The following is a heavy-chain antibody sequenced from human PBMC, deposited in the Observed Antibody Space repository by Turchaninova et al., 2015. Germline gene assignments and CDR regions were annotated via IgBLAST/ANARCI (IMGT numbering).Heavy chain of an antibody. J-gene: IGHJ4*02. CDR2: ITNRGGET. CDR3: AKGSRGARPYYFDF. Sequence: EVQLLGSGGGVVQTGGSRRVSCSTSGFTFSSYVMILGRQSPGEWREVVTAITNRGGETYYAYSVKVRFNISRDNSKNTLCLQMNSLKAEDTAVYYCAKGSRGARPYYFDFWGQGTLVTVSS. CDR1: GFTFSSYV. V-gene: IGHV3-23*01. D-gene: IGHD3-10*01.